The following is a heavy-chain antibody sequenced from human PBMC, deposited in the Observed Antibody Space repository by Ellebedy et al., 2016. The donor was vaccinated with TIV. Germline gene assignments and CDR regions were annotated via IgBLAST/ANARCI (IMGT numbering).Heavy chain of an antibody. CDR3: AIWTRSSAWYYFDY. CDR2: IYPGDSDT. J-gene: IGHJ4*02. Sequence: GGSLRLSXKGSGYSFTSYWIGWVRQMPGKGLEWMGIIYPGDSDTRYSPSFQGHVTISADKSTSTAYLQWSSLKASDTAMYYCAIWTRSSAWYYFDYWGQGTLVTVSS. D-gene: IGHD6-19*01. V-gene: IGHV5-51*01. CDR1: GYSFTSYW.